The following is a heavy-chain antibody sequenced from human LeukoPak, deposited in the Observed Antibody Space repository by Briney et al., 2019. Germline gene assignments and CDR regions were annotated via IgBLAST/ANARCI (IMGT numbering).Heavy chain of an antibody. J-gene: IGHJ4*02. D-gene: IGHD3-22*01. Sequence: GGSLRLSCAASGFTFDDYAMHWVRQPPGKGLEWVSTISWDGENTYYADSVKGRFTISRDNTNNYLYLQMNSLRVEDTAFYYCAKAPTDYYDSSGYYYPINYFDYWGQGTLVTVSS. CDR2: ISWDGENT. CDR1: GFTFDDYA. CDR3: AKAPTDYYDSSGYYYPINYFDY. V-gene: IGHV3-43D*03.